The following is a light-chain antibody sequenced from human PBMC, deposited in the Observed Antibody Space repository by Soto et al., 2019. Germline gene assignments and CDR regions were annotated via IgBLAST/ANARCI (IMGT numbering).Light chain of an antibody. V-gene: IGLV2-14*01. CDR2: DVS. J-gene: IGLJ3*02. Sequence: QSALTQPASVSGSPGQSITISWTGTSSDVGFYNYVSWYQHHPGKAPKLMIYDVSDRPSGVSDRFSGSKSANTASLTISGLQTEDEADYYCSSYTRSSTLVFGGGTKLTVL. CDR3: SSYTRSSTLV. CDR1: SSDVGFYNY.